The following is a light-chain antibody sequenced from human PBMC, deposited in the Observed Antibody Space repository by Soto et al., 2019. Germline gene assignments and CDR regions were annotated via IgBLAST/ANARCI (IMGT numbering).Light chain of an antibody. CDR2: AAS. CDR3: QQYNNWPYT. V-gene: IGKV3-15*01. J-gene: IGKJ2*01. CDR1: QSVSSN. Sequence: EIVMTQSPATQSVSPGERATLSCRASQSVSSNLAWYQQKPGQGPRLLIYAASTRATGIPARFSGSGSGTEFTLTISSLQSEDFAVYHCQQYNNWPYTFGQGTKLEMK.